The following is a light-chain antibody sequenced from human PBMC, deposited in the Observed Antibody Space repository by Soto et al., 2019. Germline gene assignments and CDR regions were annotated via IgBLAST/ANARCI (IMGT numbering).Light chain of an antibody. CDR3: QQYNDWPPT. V-gene: IGKV3-15*01. CDR2: GAS. CDR1: QSISSN. J-gene: IGKJ5*01. Sequence: EIVMTQSPATLSVSPGEGATLSCRASQSISSNLAWYQQKPGQAPRLLIYGASTRATGIPARFSGSGSGTEFTLTISSLLSEDFAVYDCQQYNDWPPTFGQGTRLEIK.